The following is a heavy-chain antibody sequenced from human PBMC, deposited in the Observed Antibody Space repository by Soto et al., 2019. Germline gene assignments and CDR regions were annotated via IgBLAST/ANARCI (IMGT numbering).Heavy chain of an antibody. Sequence: QVQLVQSGAEVKKPGASVKVSCKASGYTFSTYILYWVRQAPGQRLEWMGWINVGNGNTKNSQKFQDRVTITRDTSASTAYMELSSLRSEDTAVYYCASGHCDVLCYHDYWGQGTLVTVSS. CDR1: GYTFSTYI. V-gene: IGHV1-3*01. D-gene: IGHD2-21*01. CDR3: ASGHCDVLCYHDY. CDR2: INVGNGNT. J-gene: IGHJ4*02.